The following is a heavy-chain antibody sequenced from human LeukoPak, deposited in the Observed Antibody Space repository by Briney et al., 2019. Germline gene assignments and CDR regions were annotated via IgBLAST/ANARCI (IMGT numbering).Heavy chain of an antibody. CDR2: ISPSGIT. D-gene: IGHD1-14*01. Sequence: SETLSLTCTVSGGSISSSSYYWSWIRQPAGERPEWIGRISPSGITKYNPSLRGRVAVSVDTSKGQFSLNLTSVTAADTAIYYCARDPGKYASDYWGQGTLVTVSS. J-gene: IGHJ4*02. CDR1: GGSISSSSYY. CDR3: ARDPGKYASDY. V-gene: IGHV4-61*02.